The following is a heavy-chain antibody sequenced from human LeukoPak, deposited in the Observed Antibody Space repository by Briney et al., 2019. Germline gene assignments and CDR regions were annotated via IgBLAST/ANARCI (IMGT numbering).Heavy chain of an antibody. CDR3: AKELYSNYGLDWFDP. V-gene: IGHV3-23*01. CDR2: ISGSGGST. J-gene: IGHJ5*02. Sequence: GGSLRLSCAASGFTFSSYAMSWVRQAPGKGLEWVSAISGSGGSTYYADSVKGRFTISRDNSKNTLYPQMNSLRAEDTAVYYCAKELYSNYGLDWFDPGGQGTLVTVSS. CDR1: GFTFSSYA. D-gene: IGHD4-11*01.